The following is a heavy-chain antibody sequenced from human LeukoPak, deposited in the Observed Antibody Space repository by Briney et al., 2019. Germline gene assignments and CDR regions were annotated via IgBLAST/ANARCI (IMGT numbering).Heavy chain of an antibody. J-gene: IGHJ6*03. Sequence: GRSLRLSCAASGFTFDDYAIHWVRQAPGKGLEWVSGISWNSGVIRYADSVKGRFTISRDNAKNSLYLQMNSLRAEDTALYYCAKDLNPFRLYYMDVWGRGTTVTVSS. CDR3: AKDLNPFRLYYMDV. V-gene: IGHV3-9*01. D-gene: IGHD3-16*01. CDR2: ISWNSGVI. CDR1: GFTFDDYA.